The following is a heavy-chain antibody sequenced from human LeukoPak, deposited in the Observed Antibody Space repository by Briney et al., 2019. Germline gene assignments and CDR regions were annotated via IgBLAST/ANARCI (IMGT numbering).Heavy chain of an antibody. V-gene: IGHV4-31*03. CDR1: GGSISSGGYY. CDR2: IYYSGST. CDR3: ARALRYFDWPAPAYFDY. D-gene: IGHD3-9*01. Sequence: SETLSLTCTVSGGSISSGGYYWSWIRQHPGKGLEWIGYIYYSGSTYYNPSLKSRVTISVDTSKNQFSLKLSSVTAADTAVYYCARALRYFDWPAPAYFDYWGQGTLVTVSS. J-gene: IGHJ4*02.